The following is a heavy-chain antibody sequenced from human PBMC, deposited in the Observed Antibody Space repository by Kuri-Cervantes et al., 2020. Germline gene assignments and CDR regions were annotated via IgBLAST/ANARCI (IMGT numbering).Heavy chain of an antibody. Sequence: GSLRLSCTVSGGSISSYYWSWIRQPPGRGLEWIGYIYYSGSTNYNPSLKSRVTISVDTSKNQFSLKLSSVTAADTAVYYCARAAYSSSSPFDYWGQGTLVTVSS. D-gene: IGHD6-6*01. CDR1: GGSISSYY. V-gene: IGHV4-59*12. CDR3: ARAAYSSSSPFDY. CDR2: IYYSGST. J-gene: IGHJ4*02.